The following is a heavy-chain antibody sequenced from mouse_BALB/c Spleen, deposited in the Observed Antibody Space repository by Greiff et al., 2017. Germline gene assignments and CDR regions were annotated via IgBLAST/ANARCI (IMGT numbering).Heavy chain of an antibody. CDR3: ARHGELGRGLYAMDY. V-gene: IGHV5-6*01. D-gene: IGHD4-1*01. CDR2: ISSGGSYT. J-gene: IGHJ4*01. CDR1: GFTFSSYG. Sequence: EVQVVESGGDLVKPGGSLKLSCAASGFTFSSYGMSWVRQTPDKRLEWVATISSGGSYTYYPDSVKGRFTISRDNAKNTLYLQMSSLKSEDTAMYYCARHGELGRGLYAMDYWGQGTSVTVSS.